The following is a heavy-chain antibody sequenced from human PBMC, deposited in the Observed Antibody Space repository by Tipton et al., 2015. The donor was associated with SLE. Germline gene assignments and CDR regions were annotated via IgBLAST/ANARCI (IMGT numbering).Heavy chain of an antibody. D-gene: IGHD6-13*01. CDR1: GFTFSSYA. V-gene: IGHV4-34*01. CDR2: INHSGST. CDR3: ARQTRQQLVDY. J-gene: IGHJ4*02. Sequence: LRLSCAASGFTFSSYAMSWVRQAPGKGLEWIGEINHSGSTNYNPSLKSRVTISVDTSKNQFSLKLSSVTAADTAVYYCARQTRQQLVDYWGQGTLVTVSS.